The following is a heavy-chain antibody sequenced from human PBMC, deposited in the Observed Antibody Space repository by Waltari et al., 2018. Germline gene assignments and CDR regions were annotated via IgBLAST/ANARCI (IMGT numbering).Heavy chain of an antibody. J-gene: IGHJ4*02. Sequence: QVQLQQWGAGLLKPSETLSLTCAVYGGSFSGYYWSWIRQPPGKGLEWSGEINHSGSTNYNPSLKSRVTISVDTSKNQFSLKLSSVTAADTAVYYCARGRGRYIVVVPAAFYSDYWGQGTLVTVSS. D-gene: IGHD2-2*01. CDR3: ARGRGRYIVVVPAAFYSDY. V-gene: IGHV4-34*01. CDR1: GGSFSGYY. CDR2: INHSGST.